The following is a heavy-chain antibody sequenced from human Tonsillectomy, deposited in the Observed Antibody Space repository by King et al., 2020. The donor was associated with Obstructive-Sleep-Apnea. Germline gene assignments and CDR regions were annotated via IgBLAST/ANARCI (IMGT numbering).Heavy chain of an antibody. D-gene: IGHD5-24*01. CDR1: GFTFIPYA. V-gene: IGHV3-30*04. Sequence: VQLVESGGGVVQPGRSLRLSCAASGFTFIPYAIHWVRQAPGKGLEWVAVISYDGTIKYYSDSVKGRFTISRDNSKNTLCLQMNILRAEDTAVYYCARDQMATISVDGVFQDWGQGTLVTVSS. J-gene: IGHJ1*01. CDR2: ISYDGTIK. CDR3: ARDQMATISVDGVFQD.